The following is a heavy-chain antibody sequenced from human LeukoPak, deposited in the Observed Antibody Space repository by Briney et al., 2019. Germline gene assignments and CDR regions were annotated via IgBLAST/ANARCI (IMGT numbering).Heavy chain of an antibody. CDR3: ARVSLVRGAPDYYFDY. V-gene: IGHV4-4*07. D-gene: IGHD3-10*01. CDR1: GGSINNYF. CDR2: IYTSGST. Sequence: PSETLSLTCTVSGGSINNYFWSWIRQPAGKGLEWIGHIYTSGSTNYNPSLKSRVTMSVDTSKNQFSLKLSSVTAADTAVYYCARVSLVRGAPDYYFDYWGQGTLVTVSS. J-gene: IGHJ4*02.